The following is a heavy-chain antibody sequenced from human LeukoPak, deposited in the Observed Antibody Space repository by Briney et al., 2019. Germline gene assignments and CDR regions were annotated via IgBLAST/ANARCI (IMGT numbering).Heavy chain of an antibody. J-gene: IGHJ4*02. D-gene: IGHD1-26*01. CDR2: VYSGDRT. CDR1: GFTDNSNY. V-gene: IGHV3-66*01. Sequence: GGSLRLSCAASGFTDNSNYMSWVRQAPGKGLEWVSVVYSGDRTSYADSVKGRFTISRDDSTNTLYLLMNSLRAKDAAVYYCARGYLIDHWGQGTLATVSS. CDR3: ARGYLIDH.